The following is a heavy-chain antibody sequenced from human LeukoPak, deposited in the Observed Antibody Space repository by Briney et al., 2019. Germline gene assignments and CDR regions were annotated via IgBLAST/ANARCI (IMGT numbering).Heavy chain of an antibody. Sequence: SETLSLTCTVSGGSISSYYWSWIRQPPGKGLEWIGYIYYSGSTNYNPSLKSRVTISVDTSKNQFSLELSSVTAADTAVYYCARHAYRSYFDYWGQGTLVTVSS. CDR3: ARHAYRSYFDY. CDR1: GGSISSYY. V-gene: IGHV4-59*08. D-gene: IGHD4-11*01. CDR2: IYYSGST. J-gene: IGHJ4*02.